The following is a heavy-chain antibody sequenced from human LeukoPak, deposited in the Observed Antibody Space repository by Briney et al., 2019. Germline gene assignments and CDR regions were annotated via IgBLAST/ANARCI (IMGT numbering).Heavy chain of an antibody. D-gene: IGHD6-19*01. CDR1: GFTFSSYS. J-gene: IGHJ4*02. CDR2: ISSSTSYI. CDR3: ASGYSSGWYPFDY. V-gene: IGHV3-21*01. Sequence: GGSLRLSCAASGFTFSSYSMNWVRQAPGKGLEWVSSISSSTSYIYYADSVRGRFTISRDNAKNSLYLQMNSLRAEDTAVYYCASGYSSGWYPFDYWGQGALVTVSS.